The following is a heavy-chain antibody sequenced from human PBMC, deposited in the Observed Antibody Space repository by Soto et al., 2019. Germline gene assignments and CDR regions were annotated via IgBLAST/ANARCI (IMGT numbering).Heavy chain of an antibody. CDR1: VGTFSSYA. CDR3: ARELDGMLDYYSGMDA. D-gene: IGHD2-8*01. CDR2: IIPIFGTA. J-gene: IGHJ6*02. V-gene: IGHV1-69*13. Sequence: SVKVSCKASVGTFSSYAISWVRQAPGQGLEWMGGIIPIFGTANYAQKFQGRVTITADEATSTAYMELSSLRSEDTAVYYCARELDGMLDYYSGMDAWGQGTTVTVSS.